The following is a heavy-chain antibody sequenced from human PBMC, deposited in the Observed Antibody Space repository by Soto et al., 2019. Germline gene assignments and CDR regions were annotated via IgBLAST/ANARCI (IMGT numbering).Heavy chain of an antibody. CDR1: GGSISSSSYY. CDR2: IYYSGST. Sequence: SETLSLTCTVSGGSISSSSYYWGWIRQPPGKGPEWIGSIYYSGSTYYNPSLKSRVTISVDTSKNQFSLKLSSVTAADTAVYYCARLEQLVAFYYYGMDVWGQGTTVTVSS. CDR3: ARLEQLVAFYYYGMDV. J-gene: IGHJ6*02. D-gene: IGHD6-6*01. V-gene: IGHV4-39*01.